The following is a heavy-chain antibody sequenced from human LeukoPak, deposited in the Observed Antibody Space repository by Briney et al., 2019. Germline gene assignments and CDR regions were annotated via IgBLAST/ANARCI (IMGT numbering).Heavy chain of an antibody. V-gene: IGHV4-34*01. J-gene: IGHJ4*02. CDR1: GGSFSGYY. D-gene: IGHD3-9*01. CDR2: INHSGST. Sequence: SETLSLTCAVYGGSFSGYYWSWIRQPPGKGLEWIGEINHSGSTNYNPSLKSRVTISVDTSKNQFSLKLSSVTAADTAVYYCARGPYDILTGSYYFDYWGQGTLVTGSS. CDR3: ARGPYDILTGSYYFDY.